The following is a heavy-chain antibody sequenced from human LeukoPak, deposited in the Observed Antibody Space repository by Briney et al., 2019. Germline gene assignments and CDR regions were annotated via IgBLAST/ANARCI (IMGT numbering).Heavy chain of an antibody. D-gene: IGHD5-24*01. CDR1: GFNFDDYA. V-gene: IGHV3-9*01. CDR3: TRRAARWQFDL. CDR2: INWKTGNG. J-gene: IGHJ2*01. Sequence: GGSLRLSCAVSGFNFDDYAMHWVRQAPGRGLEWVSGINWKTGNGIYADSVKGRFTISRDNAKNSLYLRMSNLRAEDTALYYCTRRAARWQFDLWGRGTLLTVSS.